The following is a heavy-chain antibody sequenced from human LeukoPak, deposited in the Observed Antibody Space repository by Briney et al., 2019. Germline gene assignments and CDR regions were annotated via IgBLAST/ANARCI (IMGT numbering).Heavy chain of an antibody. D-gene: IGHD5-18*01. V-gene: IGHV4-34*01. CDR3: ARGREQLWLKYYFDY. CDR1: GGSFSGYY. CDR2: INHSGST. J-gene: IGHJ4*02. Sequence: TSETLSLTCAVYGGSFSGYYWSWIRQPPGKGLEWIGEINHSGSTNYNPSLKSRVTISVDTSKNQFSRKLSSVTATDTAVYYCARGREQLWLKYYFDYWGQGTLVTVSS.